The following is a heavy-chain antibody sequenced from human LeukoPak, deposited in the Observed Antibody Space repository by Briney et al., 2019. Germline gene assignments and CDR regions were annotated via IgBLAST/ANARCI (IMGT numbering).Heavy chain of an antibody. CDR2: ISRGGGTT. Sequence: PGGSLRLSCAASGFTFSNYAMNWVRLAPGKGLEWVSVISRGGGTTYYSDSVKGRFIISRDNSKNMLYLQMNSLRVDDTALYCAKAGIAVPATPEYCGQGTQVTVSS. CDR3: KAGIAVPATPEY. J-gene: IGHJ4*02. V-gene: IGHV3-23*01. D-gene: IGHD6-19*01. CDR1: GFTFSNYA.